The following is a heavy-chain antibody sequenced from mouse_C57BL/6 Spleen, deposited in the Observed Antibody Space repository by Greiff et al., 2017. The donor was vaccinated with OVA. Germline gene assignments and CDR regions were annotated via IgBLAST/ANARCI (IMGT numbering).Heavy chain of an antibody. D-gene: IGHD2-1*01. CDR1: GFTFSDFY. CDR3: ARDSGGKFDY. Sequence: EVQLVESGGGLVQSGRSLRLSCATSGFTFSDFYMEWVRQAPGKGLEWIAASRNKANDYTTEYSAYVKGRFIVSRDTSQSILYLQMNALRAEDTAIYYCARDSGGKFDYWGQGTTLTVSS. J-gene: IGHJ2*01. CDR2: SRNKANDYTT. V-gene: IGHV7-1*01.